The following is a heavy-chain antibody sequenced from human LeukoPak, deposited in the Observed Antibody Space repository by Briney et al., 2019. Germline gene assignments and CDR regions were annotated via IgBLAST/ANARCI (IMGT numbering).Heavy chain of an antibody. Sequence: GGSLRLSCEDSGFAFSSHWMHWVRQVPGKGLVWVARIRGDENEIDYAVSVKGRFTISRDNAKNTLYLQMNSLRVEDTAVYFCARGHVPGSTRHWDFWGQGTLVTVSS. CDR3: ARGHVPGSTRHWDF. J-gene: IGHJ4*02. CDR1: GFAFSSHW. D-gene: IGHD3-10*01. CDR2: IRGDENEI. V-gene: IGHV3-74*01.